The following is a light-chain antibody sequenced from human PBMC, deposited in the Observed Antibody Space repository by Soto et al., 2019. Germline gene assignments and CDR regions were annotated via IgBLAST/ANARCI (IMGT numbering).Light chain of an antibody. Sequence: DIQMTQSPSTLSASIGDRVTITCRASESIRTWLAWYQHKPGKAPKLLIYDASSLESGVPSRFSGSGSGTEFTLAISSLQPDDFAIYYCQQYNNYPRTFGQGTKVDSK. CDR1: ESIRTW. CDR2: DAS. V-gene: IGKV1-5*01. CDR3: QQYNNYPRT. J-gene: IGKJ1*01.